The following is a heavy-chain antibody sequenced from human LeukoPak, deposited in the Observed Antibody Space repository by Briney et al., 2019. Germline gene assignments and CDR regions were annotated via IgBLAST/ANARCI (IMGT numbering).Heavy chain of an antibody. Sequence: GGSLRLSCAASGFTFSSYTMNWVRQAPGKGPEWVSSITRSSSYIYYADSVKGRFTISRDNARNSLYLQMNSLRAEDTALYYCARDGDTVLTRGYYYYMDVWGKGTTVTVSS. D-gene: IGHD4-23*01. CDR1: GFTFSSYT. V-gene: IGHV3-21*01. J-gene: IGHJ6*03. CDR2: ITRSSSYI. CDR3: ARDGDTVLTRGYYYYMDV.